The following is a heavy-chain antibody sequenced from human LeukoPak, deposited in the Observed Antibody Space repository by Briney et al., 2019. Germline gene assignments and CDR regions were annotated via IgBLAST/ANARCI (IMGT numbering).Heavy chain of an antibody. Sequence: GGSLRLSCAASGFTFSSYAMSWGRQAPGKGLEWVAFIRFDGSNKYYAGSVKGRFTISRDNSKNTLYLQMNSLRAEDTAVYYCAKGATGLSFDYWGLGTLVTVSS. CDR2: IRFDGSNK. J-gene: IGHJ4*02. D-gene: IGHD5-24*01. CDR1: GFTFSSYA. V-gene: IGHV3-30*02. CDR3: AKGATGLSFDY.